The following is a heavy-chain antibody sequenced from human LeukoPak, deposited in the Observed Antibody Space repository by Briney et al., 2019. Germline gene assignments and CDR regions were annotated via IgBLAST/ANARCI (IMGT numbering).Heavy chain of an antibody. Sequence: SQTLSLTCTVSGGSISSGGYYWSRIRQHPGKGLEWIGYIYYSGSTYYNPSLKSRVTISVDTSKNQFSLKLSSVTAADTAVYYCAGWYYDSSGYYRTDAFDIWGQGTMVTVSS. CDR3: AGWYYDSSGYYRTDAFDI. D-gene: IGHD3-22*01. CDR2: IYYSGST. CDR1: GGSISSGGYY. V-gene: IGHV4-31*03. J-gene: IGHJ3*02.